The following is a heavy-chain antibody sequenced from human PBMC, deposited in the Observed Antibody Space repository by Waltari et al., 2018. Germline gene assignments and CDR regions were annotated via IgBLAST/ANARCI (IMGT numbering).Heavy chain of an antibody. D-gene: IGHD2-8*01. J-gene: IGHJ4*02. Sequence: EVQLVESGGGLVQPGGSLRLSCAASGFTLSSNWMHWVRQAPGKGLVWDARIKIDGSITTYADPVKGRFTISRNNAKNTLYLQMNSRRAEDTAVYYCASGSVYCSHGVCYATDFDYWGQGTLVTVSS. CDR2: IKIDGSIT. V-gene: IGHV3-74*01. CDR3: ASGSVYCSHGVCYATDFDY. CDR1: GFTLSSNW.